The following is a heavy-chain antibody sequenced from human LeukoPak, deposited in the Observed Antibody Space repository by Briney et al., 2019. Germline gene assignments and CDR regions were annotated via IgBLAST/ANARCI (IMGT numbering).Heavy chain of an antibody. J-gene: IGHJ4*02. Sequence: GGSLRLSCAASGFAFSSYSMNWVRQAPGKGLEWVSYIGTSSSPKYYADSVKGRFTISRDNDKNSIYLQMDSLRDEDTAVYYCARSIDIDYWGQGTLVTVSS. CDR2: IGTSSSPK. V-gene: IGHV3-48*02. CDR3: ARSIDIDY. D-gene: IGHD2-21*01. CDR1: GFAFSSYS.